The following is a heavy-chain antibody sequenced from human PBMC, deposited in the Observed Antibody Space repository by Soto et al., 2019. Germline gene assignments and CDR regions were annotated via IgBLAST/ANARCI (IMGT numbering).Heavy chain of an antibody. V-gene: IGHV1-69*13. Sequence: GASVKVSCKASGGTFSSYAISWVRQAPGQGLEWMGGIIPIFGTANYAQKFQGRVTITADESTSTAYMELSSLRSEDTAVYYCASVTAAAAPDVPFDIWGQGTMVTVSS. D-gene: IGHD6-13*01. J-gene: IGHJ3*02. CDR3: ASVTAAAAPDVPFDI. CDR1: GGTFSSYA. CDR2: IIPIFGTA.